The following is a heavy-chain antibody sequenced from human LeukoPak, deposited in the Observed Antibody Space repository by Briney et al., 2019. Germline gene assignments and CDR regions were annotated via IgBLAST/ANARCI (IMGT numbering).Heavy chain of an antibody. CDR1: GFTFSDSY. CDR2: IYYSGST. Sequence: PGGSLRLSCAASGFTFSDSYMTWIRQAPGKGLEWIGSIYYSGSTYYNPSLKGRVTISVDTSKNQFSLKLSSVTAADTAVYYCARARTYYYGSGQRFDPWGQGTLVTVSS. CDR3: ARARTYYYGSGQRFDP. D-gene: IGHD3-10*01. J-gene: IGHJ5*02. V-gene: IGHV4-38-2*01.